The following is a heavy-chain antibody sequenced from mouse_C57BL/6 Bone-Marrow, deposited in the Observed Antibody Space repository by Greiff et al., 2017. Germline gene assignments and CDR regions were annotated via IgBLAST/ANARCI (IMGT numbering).Heavy chain of an antibody. J-gene: IGHJ4*01. D-gene: IGHD2-3*01. Sequence: VQLQQPGAELVKPGASVKLSCKASGYTFTSYWMQWVKQRPGQGLEWIGEIDPSDSYTNYNQKFKGKATLTVDTSSSTAYMQLSSLTSEDSAVYYCARSGWSYAMDYWGQGTSETVSS. CDR2: IDPSDSYT. CDR3: ARSGWSYAMDY. V-gene: IGHV1-50*01. CDR1: GYTFTSYW.